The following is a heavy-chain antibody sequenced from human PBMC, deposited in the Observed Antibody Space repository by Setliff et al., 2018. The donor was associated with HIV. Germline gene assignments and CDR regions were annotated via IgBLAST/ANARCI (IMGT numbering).Heavy chain of an antibody. Sequence: LSLSCAASGFTFSNYAMSWVRQAPGKGLEWVSTVSGSGGGTYYSDSVKGRFTISRDNSKNTLYLQMNSLRAEDTAVYYCARNPHSSSWFYSYYYMDVWAKGTTVTVSS. D-gene: IGHD6-13*01. CDR3: ARNPHSSSWFYSYYYMDV. J-gene: IGHJ6*03. CDR2: VSGSGGGT. CDR1: GFTFSNYA. V-gene: IGHV3-23*01.